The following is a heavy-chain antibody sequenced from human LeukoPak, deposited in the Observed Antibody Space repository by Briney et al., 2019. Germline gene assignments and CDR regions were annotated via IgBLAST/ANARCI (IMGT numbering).Heavy chain of an antibody. CDR3: AREVSVRLDY. CDR2: ISSSSSTI. D-gene: IGHD4-17*01. Sequence: GGSLRLSCAASGFTFSSYSMNWVRQAPGKGLEWVSYISSSSSTIYYADSVKGRFTISRDNAKNSLYLQMNSLRAEDTAVYYCAREVSVRLDYWGQGTLVTVSS. J-gene: IGHJ4*02. CDR1: GFTFSSYS. V-gene: IGHV3-48*01.